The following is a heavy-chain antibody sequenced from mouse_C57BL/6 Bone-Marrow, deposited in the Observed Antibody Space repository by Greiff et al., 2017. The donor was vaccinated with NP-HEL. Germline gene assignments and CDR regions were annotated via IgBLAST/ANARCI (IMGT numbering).Heavy chain of an antibody. V-gene: IGHV1-55*01. D-gene: IGHD2-4*01. CDR1: GYTFTSYW. CDR2: IYPGSGST. Sequence: QVQLKQPGAELVKPGASVKMSCKASGYTFTSYWITWVKQRPGQGLAWIGDIYPGSGSTNYNEKFKSKAPLTVDTSSSPAYMQLSSLTSEDAAVYYCARRGDYDDFDYWGQGTTLTVSS. CDR3: ARRGDYDDFDY. J-gene: IGHJ2*01.